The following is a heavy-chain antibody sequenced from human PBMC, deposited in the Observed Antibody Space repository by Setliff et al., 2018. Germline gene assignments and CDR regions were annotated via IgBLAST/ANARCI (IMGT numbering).Heavy chain of an antibody. D-gene: IGHD3-10*01. J-gene: IGHJ6*03. CDR2: INTNTGNP. Sequence: ASVKVSCKASGYTFTNYAMTWMRQAPGQGLEYMGWINTNTGNPIYAQGFTGRFVFSLDTPVSTAYLQISSLKSEDSAVYYCARGSRFGTPRYRGDYYMDVWGKGTTVTVP. V-gene: IGHV7-4-1*02. CDR1: GYTFTNYA. CDR3: ARGSRFGTPRYRGDYYMDV.